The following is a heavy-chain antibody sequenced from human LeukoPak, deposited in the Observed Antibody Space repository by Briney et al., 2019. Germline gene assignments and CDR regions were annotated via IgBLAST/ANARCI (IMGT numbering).Heavy chain of an antibody. V-gene: IGHV3-48*03. Sequence: GGSLRLSCAASGFTFSSYEMNWVRQAPGKGLEWVSYISSGSTIYYADSVKGRFTVSRDNAKNSLYLQMNSLRAEDTALYFCARDTHYYGSGSPAFDIWGQGTMVTVSS. CDR3: ARDTHYYGSGSPAFDI. CDR2: ISSGSTI. J-gene: IGHJ3*02. CDR1: GFTFSSYE. D-gene: IGHD3-10*01.